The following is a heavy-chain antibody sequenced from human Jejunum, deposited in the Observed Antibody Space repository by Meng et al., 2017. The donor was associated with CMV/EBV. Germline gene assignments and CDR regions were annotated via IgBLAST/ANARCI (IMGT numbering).Heavy chain of an antibody. J-gene: IGHJ4*02. Sequence: QITLKESGPTLVKPTQTLTLTCTFSGFSLSTREVGVGWIRQPPGKAPEWLVIVYWDDDKRYNPSLKSRLTVTKDTSNNQVVLTMTNMDPVDTATYYCTHGPTRIEPFDYWGQGILVTVSS. CDR2: VYWDDDK. D-gene: IGHD5-24*01. CDR1: GFSLSTREVG. CDR3: THGPTRIEPFDY. V-gene: IGHV2-5*02.